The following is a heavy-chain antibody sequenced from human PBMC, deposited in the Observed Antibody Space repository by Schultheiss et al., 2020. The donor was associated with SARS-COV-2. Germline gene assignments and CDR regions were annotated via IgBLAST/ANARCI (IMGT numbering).Heavy chain of an antibody. V-gene: IGHV4-59*10. CDR1: GGSFSGYY. CDR3: ARGNVVVTHWYFDL. J-gene: IGHJ2*01. Sequence: SQTLSLTCAVSGGSFSGYYWTWIRQTPGKGLEWIGRIYTSGSTNYNPSLKSRVTISVDTSKNQFSLKLSSVTAADTAVYYCARGNVVVTHWYFDLWGRGTLVTVSS. CDR2: IYTSGST. D-gene: IGHD2-21*02.